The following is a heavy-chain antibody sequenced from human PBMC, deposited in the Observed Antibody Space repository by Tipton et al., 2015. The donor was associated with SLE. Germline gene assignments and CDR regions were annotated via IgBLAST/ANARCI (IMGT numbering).Heavy chain of an antibody. CDR1: GGPISSSSYY. Sequence: TLSLTCTVSGGPISSSSYYWGWIRQPSGRGLEWIGSIYYSGSTYYNPSLKSRVTISVDTSKNQFSLKLSSVTAADTAVYYCASTRLDIVVVWYFDLWGRGTLVTVSS. CDR2: IYYSGST. V-gene: IGHV4-39*07. D-gene: IGHD2-21*01. J-gene: IGHJ2*01. CDR3: ASTRLDIVVVWYFDL.